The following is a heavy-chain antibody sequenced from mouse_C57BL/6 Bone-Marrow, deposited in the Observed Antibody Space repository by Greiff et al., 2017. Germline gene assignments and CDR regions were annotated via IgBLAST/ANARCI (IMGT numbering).Heavy chain of an antibody. CDR1: GYTFTDYN. CDR2: INPYNGGT. Sequence: EVQLQESGPELVKPGASVKIPCKASGYTFTDYNMDWVKQSHGKSLEWIGDINPYNGGTSYNQKFKGKATLTVDKSSSTAYMELNSLTSEDSAVYYCARGDGYYPFDYWGQGTTLTVSS. V-gene: IGHV1-18*01. J-gene: IGHJ2*01. CDR3: ARGDGYYPFDY. D-gene: IGHD2-3*01.